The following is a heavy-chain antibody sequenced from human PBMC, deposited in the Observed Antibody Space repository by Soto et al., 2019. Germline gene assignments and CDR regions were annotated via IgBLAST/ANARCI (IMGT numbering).Heavy chain of an antibody. D-gene: IGHD6-19*01. CDR1: GDSITSSSHY. CDR2: IYYDGNT. V-gene: IGHV4-39*01. CDR3: ARQSSGWYNWFDP. J-gene: IGHJ5*02. Sequence: SETLSLTCTVSGDSITSSSHYWGWIRQPPGKGLESIANIYYDGNTYYNPSLKSRVTISLDTSKNQFSLKLSSVTAAETAVYYCARQSSGWYNWFDPWGQGTLVTVSS.